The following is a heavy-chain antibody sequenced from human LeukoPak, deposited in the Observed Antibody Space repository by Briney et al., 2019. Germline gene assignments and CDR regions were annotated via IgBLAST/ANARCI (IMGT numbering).Heavy chain of an antibody. J-gene: IGHJ4*02. V-gene: IGHV3-15*01. CDR3: TTELGYCSGGSCRYYFDY. CDR2: IKSKTDGGTT. D-gene: IGHD2-15*01. Sequence: GGSLRLSCAASGFTFSNAWMSWVRQAPGKGLEWVGRIKSKTDGGTTDYAAPVKGRFTISRDDSKNTLYLQMNSLKTEDTAVYYCTTELGYCSGGSCRYYFDYWGQGTLVAVSS. CDR1: GFTFSNAW.